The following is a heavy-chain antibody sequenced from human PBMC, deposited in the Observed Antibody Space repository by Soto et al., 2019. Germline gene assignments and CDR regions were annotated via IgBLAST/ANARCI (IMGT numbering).Heavy chain of an antibody. CDR1: GFTFSSYA. V-gene: IGHV3-23*01. J-gene: IGHJ2*01. CDR2: ISGSGDST. D-gene: IGHD4-17*01. Sequence: EVQLLESGGGLVQPGGSLRLSCAASGFTFSSYAMSWVRQAPGKGLEWVSAISGSGDSTYYADSVKGRFTIYRDNSKNTQYLQMNRLRAEDTAVYYCAKRTVGWYFDLWGRGTLVTVSS. CDR3: AKRTVGWYFDL.